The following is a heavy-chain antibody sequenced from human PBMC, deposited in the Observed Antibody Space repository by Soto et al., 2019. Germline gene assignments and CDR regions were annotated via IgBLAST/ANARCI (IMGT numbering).Heavy chain of an antibody. CDR1: GYTFTSYG. D-gene: IGHD1-26*01. CDR3: ARDAAVGLFDY. V-gene: IGHV1-18*01. J-gene: IGHJ4*02. Sequence: QVQLVQSGAEVKKPGASVKVSCKASGYTFTSYGISWVRQAPGQGLEWMGWISAHNGNTTHAQKLQGRVTMTTDTSTRKAYMELRSLRSDDTAVYYCARDAAVGLFDYWGQGTLVTVSS. CDR2: ISAHNGNT.